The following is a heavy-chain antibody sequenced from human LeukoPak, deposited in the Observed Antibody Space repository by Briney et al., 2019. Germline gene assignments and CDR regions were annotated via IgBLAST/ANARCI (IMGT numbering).Heavy chain of an antibody. Sequence: GASVKVSCKASGYTFTSYAMHWVRQAPGQRLERMGWINAGNGNTKYSQKFQGRVTITRDTSASTAYMELSSLRSEDTAVYYCARDRARGYSYGYWFDPWGQGTLVTVSS. CDR2: INAGNGNT. CDR1: GYTFTSYA. J-gene: IGHJ5*02. V-gene: IGHV1-3*01. D-gene: IGHD5-18*01. CDR3: ARDRARGYSYGYWFDP.